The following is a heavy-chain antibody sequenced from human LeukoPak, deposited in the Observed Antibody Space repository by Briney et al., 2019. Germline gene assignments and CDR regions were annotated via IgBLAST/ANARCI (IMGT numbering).Heavy chain of an antibody. CDR3: VRDLDDTFDH. V-gene: IGHV3-21*05. CDR2: IGLSSRHT. J-gene: IGHJ4*02. Sequence: PGGALRLSCVASGFTFSDYSMNWVRQAPGKGLEWLSYIGLSSRHTFYAESVEGRFTISSDNAKNLLFLQMNSLRDEHTAVYYCVRDLDDTFDHWGQGPLATVSS. D-gene: IGHD3-3*01. CDR1: GFTFSDYS.